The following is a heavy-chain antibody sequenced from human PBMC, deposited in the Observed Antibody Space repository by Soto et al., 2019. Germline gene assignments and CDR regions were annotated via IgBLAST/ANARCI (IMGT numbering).Heavy chain of an antibody. D-gene: IGHD3-3*01. Sequence: SVKVSCKASGGTFSSYAISWVRQAPGQGLEWMGGIIPIFGTANYAQKFQGRVTITADESTSTAYMELSSLRSEDTAVYYCATGAGYYDFWSGLLMGPSWGQGTLVTVSS. CDR3: ATGAGYYDFWSGLLMGPS. CDR2: IIPIFGTA. J-gene: IGHJ4*02. CDR1: GGTFSSYA. V-gene: IGHV1-69*13.